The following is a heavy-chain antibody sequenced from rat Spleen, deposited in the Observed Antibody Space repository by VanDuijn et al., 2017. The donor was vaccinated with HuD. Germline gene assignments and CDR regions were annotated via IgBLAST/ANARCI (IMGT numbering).Heavy chain of an antibody. CDR3: ARRQVYYFDY. CDR1: GFAFSDYY. V-gene: IGHV5-20*01. CDR2: ISFDGVST. D-gene: IGHD3-1*01. Sequence: EVQLAESGGGLVQPGRSLKLSCVVSGFAFSDYYMAWVRQAPTKGLEWVASISFDGVSTYYRDSVKGRFTISRDNAKSTLYLQMDSLRSEDTATYYCARRQVYYFDYWGQGVMVTVSS. J-gene: IGHJ2*01.